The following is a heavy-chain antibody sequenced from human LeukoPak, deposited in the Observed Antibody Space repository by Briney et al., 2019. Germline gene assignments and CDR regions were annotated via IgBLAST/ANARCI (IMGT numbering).Heavy chain of an antibody. CDR3: ARETHYYMDV. J-gene: IGHJ6*03. CDR2: IQSDGSKQ. Sequence: GGSLRLSCATDGFTFSTFGIHWVRQTPGKGLEWAAAIQSDGSKQYYGDSVKGRFTISRDSSKNTVYLQMNSLRDEDTAVYYCARETHYYMDVWGKGTTVTVSS. V-gene: IGHV3-33*01. CDR1: GFTFSTFG.